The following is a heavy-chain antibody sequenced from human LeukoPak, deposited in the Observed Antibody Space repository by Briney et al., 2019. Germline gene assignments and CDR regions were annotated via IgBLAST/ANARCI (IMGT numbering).Heavy chain of an antibody. CDR3: ARGVGWPKITYYYYYMDV. D-gene: IGHD2-15*01. Sequence: SETLSLTRTVSGGSISSSSYYWGWIHQPPGKGLEWIGSIYYSGSTYYNPSLKSRVTISVDTSKNQFSLKLSSVTAADTAVYYCARGVGWPKITYYYYYMDVWGKGTTVTVSS. J-gene: IGHJ6*03. CDR1: GGSISSSSYY. CDR2: IYYSGST. V-gene: IGHV4-39*07.